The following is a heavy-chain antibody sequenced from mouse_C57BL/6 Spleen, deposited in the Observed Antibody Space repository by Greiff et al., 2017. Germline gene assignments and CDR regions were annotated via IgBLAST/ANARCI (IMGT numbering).Heavy chain of an antibody. D-gene: IGHD4-1*01. CDR2: INPNNGGT. Sequence: EVQLVESGPELVKPGASVKMSCKASGYTFTDYNMHWVKQSHGKSLEWIGYINPNNGGTSYKQKFKGKATLTVNKSSSTAYMELRSLTSEDSAVYYCARSGVYYFDYWCQGTTLTVSS. CDR1: GYTFTDYN. V-gene: IGHV1-22*01. J-gene: IGHJ2*01. CDR3: ARSGVYYFDY.